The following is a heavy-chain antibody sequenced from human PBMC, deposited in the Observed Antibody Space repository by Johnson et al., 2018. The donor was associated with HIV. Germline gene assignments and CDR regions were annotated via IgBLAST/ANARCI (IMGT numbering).Heavy chain of an antibody. CDR2: MWYDGSKK. V-gene: IGHV3-33*06. D-gene: IGHD6-13*01. CDR1: GFTFSSYG. Sequence: QVQVLESGGGVVQPGRSLRLSCAASGFTFSSYGMHWVRQAPGKGLEWVAGMWYDGSKKYYADSVKGRFTISRDNSKNTLHLQMNSLRAEDTAVYYCAKCIWGSSLIDAFDIWGQGTMVTVSS. J-gene: IGHJ3*02. CDR3: AKCIWGSSLIDAFDI.